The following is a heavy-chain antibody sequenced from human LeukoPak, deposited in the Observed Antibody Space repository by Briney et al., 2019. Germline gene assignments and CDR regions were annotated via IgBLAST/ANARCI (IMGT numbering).Heavy chain of an antibody. CDR1: GFTFSSYS. V-gene: IGHV3-21*01. CDR2: ISSSSSYI. Sequence: AGGSLRLSCAASGFTFSSYSMNWVRQAPGKGLEWVSSISSSSSYIYYADSVKGRFTISRDNAKNSLYLQMNSLRAEDTAVYYCARDGPSYARYCSGGSCYDYYYYYYMDVWGKGTTVTVSS. D-gene: IGHD2-15*01. J-gene: IGHJ6*03. CDR3: ARDGPSYARYCSGGSCYDYYYYYYMDV.